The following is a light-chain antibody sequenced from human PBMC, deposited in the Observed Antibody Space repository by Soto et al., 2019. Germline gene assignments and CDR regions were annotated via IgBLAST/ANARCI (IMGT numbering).Light chain of an antibody. CDR1: QSISNW. CDR2: AAS. Sequence: DIQMTQSPSSVSASVGDRVTITCRASQSISNWLAWYQQKPGKAPKLLVSAASNLQSGVPSRFSGSGSGTDFTLTISSLQPEDSATYYCQQANNFPRTFGQGTKVEIK. J-gene: IGKJ1*01. CDR3: QQANNFPRT. V-gene: IGKV1-12*01.